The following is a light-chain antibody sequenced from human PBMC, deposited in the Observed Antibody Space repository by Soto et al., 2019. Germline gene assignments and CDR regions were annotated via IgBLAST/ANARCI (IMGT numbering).Light chain of an antibody. Sequence: QSALTQPPSASGSPGQSVTISCTGTSSDVGGYNYVSWYQQHPGKAPKLMISEVSKRPSGVPDRFSGSKSGNTASLTASGLQAEDEADYYCSSFAGNNNVVFGGGTQLTVL. J-gene: IGLJ2*01. CDR1: SSDVGGYNY. V-gene: IGLV2-8*01. CDR3: SSFAGNNNVV. CDR2: EVS.